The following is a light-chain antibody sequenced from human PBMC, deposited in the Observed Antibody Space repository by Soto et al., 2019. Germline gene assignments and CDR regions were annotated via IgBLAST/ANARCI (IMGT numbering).Light chain of an antibody. CDR1: QSVRSIS. CDR2: GTS. CDR3: QQYENSPPYT. Sequence: EIVLTQSPGTLSLSPGERATLSCRASQSVRSISLAWYQHKPGQAPRLLMYGTSSRATGIPDRFSGSGSGTDFTLTISRLEPEDFAVYYCQQYENSPPYTFGQGTKLEIK. J-gene: IGKJ2*01. V-gene: IGKV3-20*01.